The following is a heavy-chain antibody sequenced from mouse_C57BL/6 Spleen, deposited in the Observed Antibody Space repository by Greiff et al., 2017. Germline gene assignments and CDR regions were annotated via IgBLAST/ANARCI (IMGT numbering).Heavy chain of an antibody. J-gene: IGHJ2*01. V-gene: IGHV1-82*01. CDR2: IYPGDGDT. Sequence: QVQLQQSGPELVKPGASVKISCKASGYAFSSSWMNWVKQRPGKGLEWIGRIYPGDGDTNYNEKFKGKATLTADKASSTAYMQLSSLTSEDSAVYFCARITTVVANFDYWGQGTTLTVSS. CDR1: GYAFSSSW. CDR3: ARITTVVANFDY. D-gene: IGHD1-1*01.